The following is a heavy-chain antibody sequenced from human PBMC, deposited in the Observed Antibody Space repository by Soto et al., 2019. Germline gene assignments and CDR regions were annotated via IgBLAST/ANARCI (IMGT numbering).Heavy chain of an antibody. CDR3: ARGYTGYCSGGTCYWFDP. CDR2: ISSSASHI. V-gene: IGHV3-21*01. J-gene: IGHJ5*02. Sequence: EVQLVESGGGLVKPGGSLRLSCAASGFSFSSYPMNWVRQAPGKGLEWVSSISSSASHINYADSVKGRFTISRDNAKKSLYLQMNSLRAEDTAVYYCARGYTGYCSGGTCYWFDPWGQGTLVTVSS. D-gene: IGHD2-15*01. CDR1: GFSFSSYP.